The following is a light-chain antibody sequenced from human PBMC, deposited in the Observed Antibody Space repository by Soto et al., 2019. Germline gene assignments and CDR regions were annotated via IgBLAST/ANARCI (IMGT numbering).Light chain of an antibody. CDR3: QQYGSSPTT. V-gene: IGKV3-20*01. Sequence: ELVLTQSPGTMSLSPGERATLSCRASQSVSNNWLAWYQQKPGQAPRLLIYGASSRATGIADRFSGSGSGTDFTLTISRLESEDFALYYCQQYGSSPTTFGQGTKGDIK. J-gene: IGKJ1*01. CDR2: GAS. CDR1: QSVSNNW.